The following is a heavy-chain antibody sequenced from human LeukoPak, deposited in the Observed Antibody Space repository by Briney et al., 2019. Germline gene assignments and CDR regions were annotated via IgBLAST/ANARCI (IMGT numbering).Heavy chain of an antibody. Sequence: SGPALVPLTQTLTLTCTYSGISLSTSGMCVCWIPHPPVKTLEALARLDWDDDKYYSTSLKTRLTISKDTPKNQVVLTMTNMDPVDTATYYCARLTRDYDSSGYYFDYWGQGTLVTVSS. CDR2: LDWDDDK. D-gene: IGHD3-22*01. J-gene: IGHJ4*02. CDR3: ARLTRDYDSSGYYFDY. CDR1: GISLSTSGMC. V-gene: IGHV2-70*11.